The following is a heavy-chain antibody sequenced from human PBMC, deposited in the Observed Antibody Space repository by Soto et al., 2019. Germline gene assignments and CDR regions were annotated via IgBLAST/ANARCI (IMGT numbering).Heavy chain of an antibody. Sequence: HPGGSLRLSCAASGFTFSSYAMSWVRQAPGKGLEWVSAISGSGGSTYYADSVKGRFTISRDNSKNTLYLQMNSLRAEDTAVYYCAKDPVPYYDFWRGRIDFCGQGTTVTV. CDR3: AKDPVPYYDFWRGRIDF. D-gene: IGHD3-3*01. V-gene: IGHV3-23*01. CDR2: ISGSGGST. J-gene: IGHJ6*02. CDR1: GFTFSSYA.